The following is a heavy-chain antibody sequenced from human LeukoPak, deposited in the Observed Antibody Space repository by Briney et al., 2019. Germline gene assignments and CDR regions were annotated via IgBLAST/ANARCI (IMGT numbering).Heavy chain of an antibody. Sequence: SQTLSLTCTVSGGSISSGDYYWSWIRQPPGKGLEWIGYIYYSGSTYYNPSLKSRVTISVDTSKNQFSLKLSSVTAADTAVYYCARRAPRYDYGGNPFDYWGQGTLVTVSS. V-gene: IGHV4-30-4*01. D-gene: IGHD4-23*01. J-gene: IGHJ4*02. CDR2: IYYSGST. CDR3: ARRAPRYDYGGNPFDY. CDR1: GGSISSGDYY.